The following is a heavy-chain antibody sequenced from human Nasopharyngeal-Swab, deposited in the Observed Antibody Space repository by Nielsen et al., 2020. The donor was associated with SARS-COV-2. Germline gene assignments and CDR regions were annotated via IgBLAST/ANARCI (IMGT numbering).Heavy chain of an antibody. CDR2: IIPIFGTS. Sequence: SVKVSCKAPGGTFSSYAISWVRQATGQGLEWMGGIIPIFGTSNYAQKFQGRVTNTKDESTSTAYMELNSLRSKDTPVYYCERTEGYCSSTSCYPWWYFDLWGRGTLVTVSS. J-gene: IGHJ2*01. V-gene: IGHV1-69*05. D-gene: IGHD2-2*01. CDR3: ERTEGYCSSTSCYPWWYFDL. CDR1: GGTFSSYA.